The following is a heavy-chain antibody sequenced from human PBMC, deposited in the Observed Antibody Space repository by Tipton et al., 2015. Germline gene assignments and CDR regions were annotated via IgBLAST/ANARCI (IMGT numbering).Heavy chain of an antibody. Sequence: TLSLTCTVSGGSISSSSDYWGWIRQPPGKGLEWIASDYYSGSTYNNPSLRRGVTMPIDTSKNQFYLKLSSVTAADTAVYYCARQRYPRGLDVWGQGTTVTVSS. CDR1: GGSISSSSDY. J-gene: IGHJ6*02. V-gene: IGHV4-39*01. D-gene: IGHD2-2*01. CDR3: ARQRYPRGLDV. CDR2: DYYSGST.